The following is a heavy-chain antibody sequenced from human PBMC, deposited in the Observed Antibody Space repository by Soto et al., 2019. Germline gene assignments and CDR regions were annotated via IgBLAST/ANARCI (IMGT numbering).Heavy chain of an antibody. D-gene: IGHD1-26*01. CDR2: ISGSGANT. CDR3: ARDRATFDS. V-gene: IGHV3-23*01. J-gene: IGHJ4*01. CDR1: GFTVSSYA. Sequence: EGQLLESGGGLVQPGGSLGLSCVASGFTVSSYAMSWVRQVPGKGLEWISSISGSGANTWYAGSVQGRFTISRDNSKSTVSLHMNSLSAEDTAIYYFARDRATFDSCGHGTLLTVSS.